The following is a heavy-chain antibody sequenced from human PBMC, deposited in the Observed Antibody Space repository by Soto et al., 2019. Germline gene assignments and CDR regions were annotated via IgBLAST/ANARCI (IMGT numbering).Heavy chain of an antibody. CDR3: SSAAREYYYYGMDV. V-gene: IGHV3-72*01. Sequence: GGSLRLSCAASGFTFSDHYMDWVRQPPGKGLEWVGRIRKKANSYTTEYAASVKGRFTISRDDSKNSLYLQMNSLRAEDTAVYYCSSAAREYYYYGMDVWGKGTTVTVSS. CDR2: IRKKANSYTT. CDR1: GFTFSDHY. J-gene: IGHJ6*04.